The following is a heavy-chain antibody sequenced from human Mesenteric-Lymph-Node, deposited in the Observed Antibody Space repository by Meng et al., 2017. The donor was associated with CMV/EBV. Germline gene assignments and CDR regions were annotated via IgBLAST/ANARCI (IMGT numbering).Heavy chain of an antibody. J-gene: IGHJ4*02. Sequence: GGSLRLSCAASGFIFSSKNMNWVRQAPGKGLEWVSYISISSSYIYYVDSVKGRFTISRDNSKNTLYLQMNSQRAEDTAVDYCAKAPAYYPHYSDYWGQGTLVTVSS. CDR3: AKAPAYYPHYSDY. D-gene: IGHD3-22*01. CDR2: ISISSSYI. CDR1: GFIFSSKN. V-gene: IGHV3-21*04.